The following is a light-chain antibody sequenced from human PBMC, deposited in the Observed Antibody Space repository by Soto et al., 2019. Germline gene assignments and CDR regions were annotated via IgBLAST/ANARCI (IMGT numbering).Light chain of an antibody. J-gene: IGLJ1*01. CDR2: EVS. CDR3: CSYAGNSTAFYV. V-gene: IGLV2-23*02. Sequence: QSALTQPASVSGSPGQSITISCTGTSSDVGSYNLVSWYQQHPGKAPKLMIYEVSKRPSGVSNRFSGSKSGNTASLTISGLQAEDDSDYYCCSYAGNSTAFYVFGTVTVVTDL. CDR1: SSDVGSYNL.